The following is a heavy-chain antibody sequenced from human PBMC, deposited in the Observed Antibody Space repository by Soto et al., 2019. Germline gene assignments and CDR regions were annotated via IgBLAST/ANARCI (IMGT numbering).Heavy chain of an antibody. Sequence: QVQLQESGPGLVKPSGTLSLTCAVSGGSISSSNWWSWVRQPPGKGLEWIGEIYHSGSTKYNPSLTIRVTISVDKSKNQFSLKLSSVTAADTAVYYCARVAVAGTRVDYWGQGTLVTVSS. J-gene: IGHJ4*02. CDR3: ARVAVAGTRVDY. D-gene: IGHD6-19*01. CDR2: IYHSGST. CDR1: GGSISSSNW. V-gene: IGHV4-4*02.